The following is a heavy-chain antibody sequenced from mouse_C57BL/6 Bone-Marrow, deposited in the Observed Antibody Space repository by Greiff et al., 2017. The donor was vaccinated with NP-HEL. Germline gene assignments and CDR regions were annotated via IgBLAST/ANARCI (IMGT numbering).Heavy chain of an antibody. CDR1: GYTFTSYW. D-gene: IGHD4-1*01. V-gene: IGHV1-61*01. CDR2: IYPSDSET. CDR3: AREDWDLSWFAY. J-gene: IGHJ3*01. Sequence: QVQLQQPGAELVRPGSSVKLSCKASGYTFTSYWMDWVKQRPGQGLEWIGNIYPSDSETHYNQKFKDKATLTVDKSSSTAYMQLSSLTSEDSAVYYCAREDWDLSWFAYWGQGTLVTVSA.